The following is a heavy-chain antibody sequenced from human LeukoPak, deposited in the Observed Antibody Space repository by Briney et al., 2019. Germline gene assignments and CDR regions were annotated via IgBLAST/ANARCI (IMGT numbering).Heavy chain of an antibody. D-gene: IGHD3-22*01. CDR2: IKSDGKT. Sequence: GGSLRLSCEASGVTFSRYWMHWVRQAPGKGRVWVSRIKSDGKTNYADSVKGRFTISRDNAKNTVSLQMDSLRAEDTSVYYCARAPSEVGGYYPEYFRHWGQGTLITVSS. CDR1: GVTFSRYW. J-gene: IGHJ1*01. CDR3: ARAPSEVGGYYPEYFRH. V-gene: IGHV3-74*01.